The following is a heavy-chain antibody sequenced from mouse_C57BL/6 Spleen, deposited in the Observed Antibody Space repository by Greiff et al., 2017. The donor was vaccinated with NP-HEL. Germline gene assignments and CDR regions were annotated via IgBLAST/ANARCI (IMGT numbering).Heavy chain of an antibody. D-gene: IGHD4-1*01. V-gene: IGHV1-52*01. CDR1: GYTFTSYW. Sequence: QVQLQQPGAELVRPGSSVKLSCKASGYTFTSYWMHWVKQRPIQGLEWIGNIDPSDSETHYNQKFKDKATLTVDKSSSTAYMQLSSLTSEDSAVYYCARKVTGTRAMDYWGQGTSVTVSS. J-gene: IGHJ4*01. CDR2: IDPSDSET. CDR3: ARKVTGTRAMDY.